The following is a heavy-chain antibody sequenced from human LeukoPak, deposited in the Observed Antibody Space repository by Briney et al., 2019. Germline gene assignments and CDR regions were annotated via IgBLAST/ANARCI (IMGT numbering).Heavy chain of an antibody. Sequence: PSETLSLTCAVYGGSFSGYYWSWIRQHPGKGLEWIGYIYYSGSTYYNPSLKSRVTISVDTSKNQFSLKLSSVTAADTAVYYCARGLHGYSYGYVDYWGQGTLVTVSS. J-gene: IGHJ4*02. D-gene: IGHD5-18*01. CDR1: GGSFSGYY. CDR2: IYYSGST. V-gene: IGHV4-31*11. CDR3: ARGLHGYSYGYVDY.